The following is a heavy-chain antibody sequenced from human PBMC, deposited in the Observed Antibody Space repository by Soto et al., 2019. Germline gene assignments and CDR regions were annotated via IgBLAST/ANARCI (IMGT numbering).Heavy chain of an antibody. V-gene: IGHV1-18*01. CDR2: ISAYNGNT. CDR1: GYTFTSYG. CDR3: ARIIVVVPAAEMDYNWFDP. J-gene: IGHJ5*02. Sequence: GASVKVSCKASGYTFTSYGISWVRQAPGQGLEWMGWISAYNGNTNYAQKLQGRVTMTTDTSTSTAYTELRSLRSDDTAVYYCARIIVVVPAAEMDYNWFDPWGQGTLVTVSS. D-gene: IGHD2-2*01.